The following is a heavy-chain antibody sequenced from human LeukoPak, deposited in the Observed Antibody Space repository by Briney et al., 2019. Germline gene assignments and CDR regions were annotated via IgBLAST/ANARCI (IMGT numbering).Heavy chain of an antibody. CDR2: IQKDGSGI. V-gene: IGHV3-7*02. D-gene: IGHD3-3*01. CDR3: ASLVGGYYPPVEAFDV. Sequence: GGSLRLSCAASGFTFSASWMSWVRQAPGKGPEWVANIQKDGSGIAYVDSVKGRFTISRDNAKNTLYLQMNSLRADDSAVYFCASLVGGYYPPVEAFDVWGQGTMVTVSS. CDR1: GFTFSASW. J-gene: IGHJ3*01.